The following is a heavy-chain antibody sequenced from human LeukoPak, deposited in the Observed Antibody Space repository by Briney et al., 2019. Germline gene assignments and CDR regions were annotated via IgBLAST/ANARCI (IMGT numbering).Heavy chain of an antibody. D-gene: IGHD3-10*01. CDR1: GFTFSDYY. Sequence: GGSLRLSCAASGFTFSDYYMSWIRQAPGKGLEWVSYISSSGSTIYYADSVKGRCTISRDNAKNSLYLQMNSLRAEDTAVYYCARDSGPGGYYYYGMDVWGQGTTVTVSS. V-gene: IGHV3-11*01. CDR3: ARDSGPGGYYYYGMDV. J-gene: IGHJ6*02. CDR2: ISSSGSTI.